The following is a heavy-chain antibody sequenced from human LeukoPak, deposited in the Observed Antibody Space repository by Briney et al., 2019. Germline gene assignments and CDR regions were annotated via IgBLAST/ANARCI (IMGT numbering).Heavy chain of an antibody. Sequence: GGSLGLSCAASGFTFSSYAMSWVRQAPGKGLEWVSAISGSGGSTYYADSVKGRFTISRDNSKNTLYLQMNSLRAEDTAVYYCAKGQQQLVRGDWFDPWGQGTLVTVSS. CDR1: GFTFSSYA. CDR3: AKGQQQLVRGDWFDP. J-gene: IGHJ5*02. D-gene: IGHD6-13*01. V-gene: IGHV3-23*01. CDR2: ISGSGGST.